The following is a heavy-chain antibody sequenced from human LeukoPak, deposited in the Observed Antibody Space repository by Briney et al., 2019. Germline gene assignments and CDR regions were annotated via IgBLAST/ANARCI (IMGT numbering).Heavy chain of an antibody. V-gene: IGHV3-64*01. CDR3: ARNYGSEFYYYYGMDV. D-gene: IGHD3-10*01. Sequence: GGSLRLSCAASGFTFSSYAMHWVRQAPGKGLEYVSAISSNGGSTYYANSVKGRFTISRDNSKNTLYLQMGSLRAEDMAVYYCARNYGSEFYYYYGMDVWGQGTTVTVSS. CDR1: GFTFSSYA. J-gene: IGHJ6*02. CDR2: ISSNGGST.